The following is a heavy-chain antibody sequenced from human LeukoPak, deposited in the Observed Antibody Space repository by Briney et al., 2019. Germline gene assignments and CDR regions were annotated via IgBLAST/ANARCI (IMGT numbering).Heavy chain of an antibody. J-gene: IGHJ4*02. CDR3: ARQSVGTASIYYFAY. D-gene: IGHD1-26*01. V-gene: IGHV4-39*01. CDR2: IRYSGTT. Sequence: PSETLSLTCAVYGASISGSSGYYWGWIRQPPGKGLEWISSIRYSGTTHYNPFVKSRVSIFIDTSKNQFSLNLNSVTAADTAVYYCARQSVGTASIYYFAYWGQGILVTVSS. CDR1: GASISGSSGYY.